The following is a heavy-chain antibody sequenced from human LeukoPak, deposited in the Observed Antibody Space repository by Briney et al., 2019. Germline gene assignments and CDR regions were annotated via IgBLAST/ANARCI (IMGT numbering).Heavy chain of an antibody. CDR3: VRPGYWYIDI. Sequence: ASETLSLTCTVAGGSISTSSYYWGWLRQPPGKGLEWIGSIYYTGSTYYSPSLKSRVTISKDTSKNQFSLRLTSVTAADTAVYYCVRPGYWYIDIWGRGTLVSVSS. CDR2: IYYTGST. J-gene: IGHJ2*01. V-gene: IGHV4-39*01. CDR1: GGSISTSSYY. D-gene: IGHD2-8*02.